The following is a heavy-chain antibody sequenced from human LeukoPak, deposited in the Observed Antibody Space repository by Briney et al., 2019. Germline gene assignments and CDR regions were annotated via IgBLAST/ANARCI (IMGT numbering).Heavy chain of an antibody. J-gene: IGHJ4*02. CDR3: ARGRQYYDFWSGSPSSPGYFDY. V-gene: IGHV3-21*01. CDR2: ISSSSSYI. D-gene: IGHD3-3*01. CDR1: GFTFSSYS. Sequence: PGGSLRLSCAASGFTFSSYSMNWVRQAPGKGLEWFSSISSSSSYIYYADSVKGRFTISRDNAKNSLYLQMNSLRAEDTAVYYCARGRQYYDFWSGSPSSPGYFDYWGQGTLVTVSS.